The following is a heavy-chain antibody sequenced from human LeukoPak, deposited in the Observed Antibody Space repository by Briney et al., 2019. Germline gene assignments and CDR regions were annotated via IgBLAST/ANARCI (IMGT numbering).Heavy chain of an antibody. J-gene: IGHJ4*02. CDR2: IYYSGNT. D-gene: IGHD3-10*01. Sequence: SETLSLTCTVSGGSISSYYWSWIRQPPGRGLAWIGWIYYSGNTKYNPSLESRVTISLDTPKNQFSLKLTSVTAADTAVYYCARHYGAGTYPLDYWGQGTLVTVSS. V-gene: IGHV4-59*08. CDR3: ARHYGAGTYPLDY. CDR1: GGSISSYY.